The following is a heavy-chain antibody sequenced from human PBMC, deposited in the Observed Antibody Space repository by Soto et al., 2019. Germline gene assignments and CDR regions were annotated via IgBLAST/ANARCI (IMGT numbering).Heavy chain of an antibody. CDR3: AGSRRNDDFWSDPQLGDGMDV. V-gene: IGHV3-48*03. J-gene: IGHJ6*02. CDR2: ISSTSSTI. CDR1: GFTLGHYE. Sequence: GGSLRLSCAASGFTLGHYEMNWVRQAPGKGLEWLPFISSTSSTIYYADSVKGRFTISRDNGKKSLYLQMDSLRAEDTAVYYCAGSRRNDDFWSDPQLGDGMDVWGQGTTVTVSS. D-gene: IGHD3-3*01.